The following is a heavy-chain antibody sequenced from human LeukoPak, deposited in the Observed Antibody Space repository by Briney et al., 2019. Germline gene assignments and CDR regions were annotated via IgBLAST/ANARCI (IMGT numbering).Heavy chain of an antibody. V-gene: IGHV4-59*08. CDR3: ARPKVGATYAFDI. Sequence: SETLSLTCTVSGGSISSYYWSWIRQPPGKGLEWIGDIYYSGSTNYNPSLKSRVTISVDTSKNQFSLKLSSVTAADTAVYYCARPKVGATYAFDIWGQGTMVTVSS. CDR2: IYYSGST. J-gene: IGHJ3*02. D-gene: IGHD1-26*01. CDR1: GGSISSYY.